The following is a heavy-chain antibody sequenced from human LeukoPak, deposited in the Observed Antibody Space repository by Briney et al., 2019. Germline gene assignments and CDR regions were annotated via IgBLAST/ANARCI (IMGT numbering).Heavy chain of an antibody. CDR3: VRGEGDFWSGYFNDAFDI. D-gene: IGHD3-3*01. CDR1: GGSISSYY. Sequence: SETLSLTCTVSGGSISSYYWSWLRQPAGKGLEWIGRIYTSGSTNYNPSLKSRVTMSVDTSKNQFSLKLSSVTAADTAVYYCVRGEGDFWSGYFNDAFDIWGQGTMVTVSS. CDR2: IYTSGST. V-gene: IGHV4-4*07. J-gene: IGHJ3*02.